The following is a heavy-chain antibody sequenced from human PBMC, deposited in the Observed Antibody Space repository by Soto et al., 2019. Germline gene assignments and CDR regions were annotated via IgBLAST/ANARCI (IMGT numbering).Heavy chain of an antibody. J-gene: IGHJ4*02. CDR1: GYTFISYG. Sequence: ASVNVSCKASGYTFISYGISWVRQAPGQGLEWMGWISAYNGDTNYAQKLQGRVTMTTDTSTSTAYMELRSLRSDDTAVYYCARYQCSSSRCYTFFLGYGGQRPLVTVSS. CDR2: ISAYNGDT. CDR3: ARYQCSSSRCYTFFLGY. D-gene: IGHD2-2*02. V-gene: IGHV1-18*04.